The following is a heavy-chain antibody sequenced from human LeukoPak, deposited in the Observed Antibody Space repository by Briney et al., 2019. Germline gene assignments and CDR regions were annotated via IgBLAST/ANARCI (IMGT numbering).Heavy chain of an antibody. J-gene: IGHJ4*02. CDR3: AKDIGVGYCIACLFDY. CDR1: GFTFDDYT. Sequence: GGSLRLSCAASGFTFDDYTMHWVRQAPGKGLEWGSLISWDVDSTYYADSVKGRFTISRDNSKDYLYLQMNSLRTEDTDLYYCAKDIGVGYCIACLFDYWGQGTLVTVSS. CDR2: ISWDVDST. D-gene: IGHD2-15*01. V-gene: IGHV3-43*01.